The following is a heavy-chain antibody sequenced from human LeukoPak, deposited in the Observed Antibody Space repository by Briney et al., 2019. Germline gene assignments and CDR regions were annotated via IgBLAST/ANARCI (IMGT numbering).Heavy chain of an antibody. CDR2: ISSSSSDI. Sequence: GGSLRLSCAASGFTFSGYSMNWVRQAPGKGLEWVASISSSSSDIYYRDSVQGRFTISRDNAKNSLYLQMNSLRAEDTAVYYCVRDDRMGATGDFGAFDIWGQGTMVTVSS. D-gene: IGHD1-26*01. J-gene: IGHJ3*02. CDR1: GFTFSGYS. CDR3: VRDDRMGATGDFGAFDI. V-gene: IGHV3-21*01.